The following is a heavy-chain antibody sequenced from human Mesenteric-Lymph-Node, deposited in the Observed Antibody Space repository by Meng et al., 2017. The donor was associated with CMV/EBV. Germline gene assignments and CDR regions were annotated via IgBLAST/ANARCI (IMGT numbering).Heavy chain of an antibody. CDR3: ARDKYEYSSSSPNWFDP. Sequence: SETLSLTCTVSGGSISSSSYYWGWIRQPPGKGREWIGSIYYSGSTYYNPSLKSRVTISVDTSKNQFSLKLSSVTAADTAVYYCARDKYEYSSSSPNWFDPWGQGTLVTVSS. J-gene: IGHJ5*02. V-gene: IGHV4-39*07. D-gene: IGHD6-6*01. CDR2: IYYSGST. CDR1: GGSISSSSYY.